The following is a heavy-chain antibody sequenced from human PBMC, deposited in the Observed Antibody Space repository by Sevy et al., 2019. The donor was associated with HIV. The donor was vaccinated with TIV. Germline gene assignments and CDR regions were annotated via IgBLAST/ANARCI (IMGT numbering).Heavy chain of an antibody. CDR2: ISSSSADI. CDR3: ARDRTVGSTYVFDI. V-gene: IGHV3-21*01. J-gene: IGHJ3*02. Sequence: GGSLRLSCAASGFTFSNYNMNWVRQAPGGGLKWVSSISSSSADIYYTDSVKGRVTVSRDNAMKSLFLQMNGLSAEDTALYYCARDRTVGSTYVFDIWGRGTMVTVSS. D-gene: IGHD1-26*01. CDR1: GFTFSNYN.